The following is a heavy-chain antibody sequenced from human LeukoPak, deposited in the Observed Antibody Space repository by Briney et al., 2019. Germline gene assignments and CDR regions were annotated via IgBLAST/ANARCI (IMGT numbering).Heavy chain of an antibody. J-gene: IGHJ3*02. V-gene: IGHV1-18*01. Sequence: ASVKVSCKASGYTFTSYDINWVRQAPGQGLEWMGWISGYNGNTDYAQKLQGRVTMTTDTSTTTAYMELRSLRSDDTAMYYCARHRDFWSKPDAFDIWGQGTMVTVSS. D-gene: IGHD3-3*01. CDR3: ARHRDFWSKPDAFDI. CDR2: ISGYNGNT. CDR1: GYTFTSYD.